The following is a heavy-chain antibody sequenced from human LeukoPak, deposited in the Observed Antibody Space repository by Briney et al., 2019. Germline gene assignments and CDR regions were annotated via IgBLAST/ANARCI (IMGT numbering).Heavy chain of an antibody. CDR2: INPNSGGT. J-gene: IGHJ6*03. D-gene: IGHD1-26*01. CDR1: GYTFTGYY. CDR3: ARGWSGSYYSHYYYYMDV. Sequence: ASVKVSCKASGYTFTGYYMHWVRQAPGQGPEWMGWINPNSGGTNYAQKFQGRVTMTRDTSISTAYMELSRLRSDDTAVYYCARGWSGSYYSHYYYYMDVWGKGTTVTVSS. V-gene: IGHV1-2*02.